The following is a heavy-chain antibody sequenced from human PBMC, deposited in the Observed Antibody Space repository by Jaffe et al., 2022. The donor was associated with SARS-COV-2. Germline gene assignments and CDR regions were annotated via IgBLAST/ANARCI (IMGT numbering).Heavy chain of an antibody. CDR1: GFTFSTYA. CDR2: ISSNGDST. D-gene: IGHD5-18*01. CDR3: ARVLGYTYTHGVDY. Sequence: EVQLVESGGGLVQPGGSLRLSCAASGFTFSTYAMLWVRQAPGKGLEYVSTISSNGDSTYYASSVKGRFTISRDNSKNTLYLQMGSLRTEDMAVYYCARVLGYTYTHGVDYWGQGTLVTVSS. J-gene: IGHJ4*02. V-gene: IGHV3-64*01.